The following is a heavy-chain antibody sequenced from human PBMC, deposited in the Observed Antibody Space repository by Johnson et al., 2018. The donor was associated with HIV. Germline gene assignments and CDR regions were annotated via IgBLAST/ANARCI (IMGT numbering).Heavy chain of an antibody. J-gene: IGHJ3*02. D-gene: IGHD1-14*01. CDR2: ISYDGSNK. Sequence: QVQLVESGGGVVQPGRSLRLSCAASGFTFSSYGMHWVRQAPGKGLEWVAVISYDGSNKDYADSVKGRFTISRANSKNTLYLQMNSLRAADTAVYYCAGITGTDDAFDIWGQVTMVTVSS. CDR1: GFTFSSYG. CDR3: AGITGTDDAFDI. V-gene: IGHV3-30*03.